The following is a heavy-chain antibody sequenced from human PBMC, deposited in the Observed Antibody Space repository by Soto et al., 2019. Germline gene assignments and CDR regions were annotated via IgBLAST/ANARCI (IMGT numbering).Heavy chain of an antibody. Sequence: SETLSLTCAAYGGSFSGYYWSWIRQPPGKGLEWIGEINHSGSTNYNPSLKSRVTISVDTSKNQFSLKLSSVTAADTAVYYCARIRATYYYYYGMDVWGQGTTVTVS. D-gene: IGHD1-26*01. V-gene: IGHV4-34*01. CDR2: INHSGST. J-gene: IGHJ6*02. CDR3: ARIRATYYYYYGMDV. CDR1: GGSFSGYY.